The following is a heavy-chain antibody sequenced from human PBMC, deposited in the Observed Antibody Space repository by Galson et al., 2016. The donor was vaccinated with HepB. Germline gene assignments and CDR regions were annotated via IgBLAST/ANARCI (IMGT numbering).Heavy chain of an antibody. D-gene: IGHD2-21*02. J-gene: IGHJ4*02. CDR3: AASTWVTTGFDY. V-gene: IGHV3-30*03. CDR1: GFAFSTFG. CDR2: ISYDGSNQ. Sequence: SLRLSCAASGFAFSTFGMHWVRQAPGKGLEWVAIISYDGSNQFFIDSVRGRFTISRDNPKNTLYLQLNNVRPEDTAVYYCAASTWVTTGFDYWGQGTLVTVAS.